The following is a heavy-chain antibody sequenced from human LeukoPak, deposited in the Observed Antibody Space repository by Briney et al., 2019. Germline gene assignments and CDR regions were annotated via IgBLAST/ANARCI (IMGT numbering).Heavy chain of an antibody. CDR3: ARDREWAFDI. Sequence: SETLSLTCTVSDDSIRSYYWSWIRQPPGKGLEWIGYIFYSGSTNYNPSLRSRVTISVDTSKNQLSLRLSSVTTADTAVYYCARDREWAFDIWGQGTMVTISS. CDR1: DDSIRSYY. J-gene: IGHJ3*02. D-gene: IGHD3-3*01. V-gene: IGHV4-59*01. CDR2: IFYSGST.